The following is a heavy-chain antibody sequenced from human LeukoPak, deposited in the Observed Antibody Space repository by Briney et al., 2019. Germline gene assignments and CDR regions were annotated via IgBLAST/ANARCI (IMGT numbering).Heavy chain of an antibody. CDR1: GYTFTGYY. V-gene: IGHV1-2*02. D-gene: IGHD3-16*01. CDR2: INPNSGGT. Sequence: ASVTVSCKASGYTFTGYYTHWVRQAPGQGLEWMGWINPNSGGTNYAQKFQGRVTMTRDTSISTAYMELSRLRSDDTAVYYCARVVPYYDYALDVWGQGTTVTVSS. CDR3: ARVVPYYDYALDV. J-gene: IGHJ6*02.